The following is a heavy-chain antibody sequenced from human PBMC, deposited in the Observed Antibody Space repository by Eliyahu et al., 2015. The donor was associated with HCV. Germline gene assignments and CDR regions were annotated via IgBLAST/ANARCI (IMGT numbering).Heavy chain of an antibody. CDR3: ASGGGGIAVAGTGGWFDP. CDR2: IHXSGST. J-gene: IGHJ5*02. CDR1: GGSITTYY. Sequence: QVQLQESGPGLVKPSETLSLTCTVSGGSITTYYWSWIRQPPGKGLXWIGXIHXSGSTTYNPSLKSRVTISLDTXKNQFSLNLTSVTAADTAVYYCASGGGGIAVAGTGGWFDPWGQGTLVTVSS. V-gene: IGHV4-59*01. D-gene: IGHD6-19*01.